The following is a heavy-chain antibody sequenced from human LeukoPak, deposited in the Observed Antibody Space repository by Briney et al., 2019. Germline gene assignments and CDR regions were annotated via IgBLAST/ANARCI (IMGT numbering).Heavy chain of an antibody. CDR3: AKAYRYQLLRGPYYYYGMDV. V-gene: IGHV3-30*18. J-gene: IGHJ6*02. Sequence: GGSLRLSCAASGFTFSSYGMHWVRQDPGKGLEWVAVISYDGSNKYYADSVKGRFTISRDNSKNTLYLQMNSLRAEDTAVYYCAKAYRYQLLRGPYYYYGMDVWGQGTTVTVSS. D-gene: IGHD2-2*01. CDR1: GFTFSSYG. CDR2: ISYDGSNK.